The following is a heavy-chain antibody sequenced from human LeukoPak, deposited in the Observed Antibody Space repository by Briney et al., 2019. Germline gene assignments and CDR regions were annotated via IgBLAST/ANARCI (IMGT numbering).Heavy chain of an antibody. Sequence: ASVKVSCKASGYTFTSYGISWVRQAPGQGLEWMGWISAYNGNTNYAQKLQGRVTMTTDTSTSTAYMELSSLRSEDTAVYYCARAHSSSFVDEAFDIWGQGTMVTVSS. CDR2: ISAYNGNT. J-gene: IGHJ3*02. D-gene: IGHD6-13*01. CDR3: ARAHSSSFVDEAFDI. CDR1: GYTFTSYG. V-gene: IGHV1-18*01.